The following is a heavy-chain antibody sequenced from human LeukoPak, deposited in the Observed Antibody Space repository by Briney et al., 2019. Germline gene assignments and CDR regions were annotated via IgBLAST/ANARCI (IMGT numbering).Heavy chain of an antibody. CDR1: GGSISSGSYY. J-gene: IGHJ5*02. CDR3: AREYSSSWHNWFDP. D-gene: IGHD6-13*01. Sequence: SSQTLSLTCTGSGGSISSGSYYWSWIRQPPGKGLEWIGYIYYSGSTNYNPSLKSRVTISVDTSKNQFSLKLSSVTAADTAVYYCAREYSSSWHNWFDPWGQGTLVTVSS. V-gene: IGHV4-61*01. CDR2: IYYSGST.